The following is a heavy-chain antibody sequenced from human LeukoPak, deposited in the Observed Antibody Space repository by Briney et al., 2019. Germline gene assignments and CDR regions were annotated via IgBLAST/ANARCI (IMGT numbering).Heavy chain of an antibody. CDR1: GYTFTGYY. CDR3: ANSFSSGPPTALDY. CDR2: INPNSGGT. V-gene: IGHV1-2*02. J-gene: IGHJ4*02. Sequence: ASVKVSCKASGYTFTGYYMHWVRQAPGQGLEWMGWINPNSGGTNYAQKFQGRVTMTRDMSTSTVYMELSSLRSEDTAVYYCANSFSSGPPTALDYWGQGTLVTVSS. D-gene: IGHD6-25*01.